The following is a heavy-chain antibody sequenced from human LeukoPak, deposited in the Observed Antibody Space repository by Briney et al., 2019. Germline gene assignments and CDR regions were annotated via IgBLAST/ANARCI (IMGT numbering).Heavy chain of an antibody. CDR2: ISGSGGST. D-gene: IGHD4-11*01. CDR1: GFSFSSYA. J-gene: IGHJ4*02. Sequence: GGSLRLSCAASGFSFSSYAMSWVRQAPGKGLEWVSAISGSGGSTYYADSVKGLFTISRDNSKNTLYLQMNSLRAEDTAVYYCAKDRSVSGPTPDYWGQGTLVTVSS. V-gene: IGHV3-23*01. CDR3: AKDRSVSGPTPDY.